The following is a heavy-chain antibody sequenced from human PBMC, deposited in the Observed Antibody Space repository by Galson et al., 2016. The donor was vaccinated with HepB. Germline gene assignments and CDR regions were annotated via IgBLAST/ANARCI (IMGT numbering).Heavy chain of an antibody. V-gene: IGHV3-33*01. CDR2: IWYDGSNK. CDR1: GFTFSYYG. CDR3: ARIYDSRAHYKDRNYYYGMDV. Sequence: SLRLSCAASGFTFSYYGMHWVRQAPGKGLEWVAVIWYDGSNKYHADSVKGRFTISRDNSKKTLYLQMNSLRAEDTAVYYCARIYDSRAHYKDRNYYYGMDVWGQGTLVTVSS. J-gene: IGHJ6*02. D-gene: IGHD3-22*01.